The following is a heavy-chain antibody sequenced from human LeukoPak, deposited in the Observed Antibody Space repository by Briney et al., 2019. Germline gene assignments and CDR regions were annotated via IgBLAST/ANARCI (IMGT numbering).Heavy chain of an antibody. CDR1: SGSFSGYY. CDR3: ARIGSGYYYVT. Sequence: SETLSLTCAVYSGSFSGYYWSWIRQPPGKGLEWIGEINHSGSTNYNPSLKSRVTISVDTSKNQFSLKLSSVTAADTAVYYCARIGSGYYYVTWGQGTLVTVSS. D-gene: IGHD3-22*01. J-gene: IGHJ5*02. CDR2: INHSGST. V-gene: IGHV4-34*01.